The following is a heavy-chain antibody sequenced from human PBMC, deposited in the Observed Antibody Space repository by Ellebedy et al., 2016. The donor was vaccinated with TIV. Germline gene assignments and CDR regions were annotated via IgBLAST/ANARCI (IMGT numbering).Heavy chain of an antibody. V-gene: IGHV4-59*01. J-gene: IGHJ3*02. Sequence: MPSETLSLTCHVSGGSISDNYWTWVRQPPGKGLEWIAYMHDSGRPNYNPSLKSRVTMSADTSKNQLSLKLSSVTAADTAIYYCARVKRNCGGACFPFDMWGQGAMVSVSS. CDR3: ARVKRNCGGACFPFDM. D-gene: IGHD2-21*02. CDR1: GGSISDNY. CDR2: MHDSGRP.